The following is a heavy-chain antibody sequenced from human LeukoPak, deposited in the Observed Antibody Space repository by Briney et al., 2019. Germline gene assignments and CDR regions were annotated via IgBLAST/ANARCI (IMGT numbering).Heavy chain of an antibody. CDR3: ARDSDSYGYYYMDV. CDR1: GGSISGYY. Sequence: SETLSLTCTVSGGSISGYYWNWIRQPPGKGLEWIGYIYYSGSTNYNPSLKSRVTISVDTSKNQFSLRLSSVTAADTAVYFCARDSDSYGYYYMDVWGKGTTVTVSS. CDR2: IYYSGST. J-gene: IGHJ6*03. V-gene: IGHV4-59*01. D-gene: IGHD5-18*01.